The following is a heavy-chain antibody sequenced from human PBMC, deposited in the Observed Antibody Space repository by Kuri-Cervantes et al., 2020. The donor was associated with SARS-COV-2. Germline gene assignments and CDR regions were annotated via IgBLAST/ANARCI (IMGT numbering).Heavy chain of an antibody. J-gene: IGHJ4*02. D-gene: IGHD4-11*01. CDR1: GGSISSSSYY. V-gene: IGHV4-61*02. CDR2: IYTSGST. Sequence: SETLSLTCTVSGGSISSSSYYWSWIRQPAGKGLEWIGRIYTSGSTNYNPSLKSRVTISVDTSKNQFSLKLSSVTAADTAVYYCARGGSGNYPNLLGYWGQGTLVTVSS. CDR3: ARGGSGNYPNLLGY.